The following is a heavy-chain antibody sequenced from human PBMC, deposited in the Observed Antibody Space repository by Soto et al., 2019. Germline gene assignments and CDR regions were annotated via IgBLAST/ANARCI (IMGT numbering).Heavy chain of an antibody. Sequence: QITLKESGPPLVKPTQTLTLTCTFSGFSLSTSGVGVGWIRQPPGKALEWLALIYWDDDKRYSPSLKGRLTVTKDTARNQVVRTMTSMDPVDRATYGCAHIVGAPNWFGPWGQGTLVTVSS. J-gene: IGHJ5*02. CDR2: IYWDDDK. CDR1: GFSLSTSGVG. V-gene: IGHV2-5*02. D-gene: IGHD1-26*01. CDR3: AHIVGAPNWFGP.